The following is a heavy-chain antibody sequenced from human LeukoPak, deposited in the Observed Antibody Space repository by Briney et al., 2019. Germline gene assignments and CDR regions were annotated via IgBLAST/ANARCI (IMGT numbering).Heavy chain of an antibody. V-gene: IGHV4-31*03. CDR2: IYYSGST. Sequence: PSETLSLTCTVSGGSISSGGYYWSWIRQHPGKGLEWIGYIYYSGSTYYNPSLKSRVTISVDTSKNQFSLKLRSVTAADTAVYYCATNYDFWSGYPRHWGQGTLVTVSS. D-gene: IGHD3-3*01. CDR3: ATNYDFWSGYPRH. CDR1: GGSISSGGYY. J-gene: IGHJ4*02.